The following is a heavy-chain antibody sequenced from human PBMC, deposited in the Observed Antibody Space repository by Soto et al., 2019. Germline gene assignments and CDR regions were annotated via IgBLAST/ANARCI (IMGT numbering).Heavy chain of an antibody. J-gene: IGHJ6*02. CDR1: GYTFTSYG. D-gene: IGHD5-18*01. Sequence: QVQLVQSGAEVKKPGASVKVSCKASGYTFTSYGISWVRQAPGQGLEWMGWIIPIFGTANYAQKFQGRVTITADESTSTAYMELSSLRSEDTAVYYCARGRSPIGELWLYSYYYGMDVWGQGTTVTVSS. V-gene: IGHV1-69*13. CDR2: IIPIFGTA. CDR3: ARGRSPIGELWLYSYYYGMDV.